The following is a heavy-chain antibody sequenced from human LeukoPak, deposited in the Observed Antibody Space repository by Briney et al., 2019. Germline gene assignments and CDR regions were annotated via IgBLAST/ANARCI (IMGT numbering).Heavy chain of an antibody. CDR2: ISGSGGST. CDR3: AKDRDVYCSGGSCYIFDY. V-gene: IGHV3-23*01. Sequence: GGSLRLSCAASGFTFSSYAMSWFRQAPGKGLEWVSAISGSGGSTYYADSVKGRFTISRDNSKNTLYLQMNSLRAEDTAVYYCAKDRDVYCSGGSCYIFDYWGQGTLVTVSS. D-gene: IGHD2-15*01. J-gene: IGHJ4*02. CDR1: GFTFSSYA.